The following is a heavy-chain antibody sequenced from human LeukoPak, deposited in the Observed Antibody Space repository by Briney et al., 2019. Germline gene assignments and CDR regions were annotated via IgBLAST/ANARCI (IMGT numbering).Heavy chain of an antibody. CDR2: ISGSGGST. J-gene: IGHJ4*02. V-gene: IGHV3-23*01. CDR3: AKGQGNYYDSSGYYVGFVCFDY. Sequence: GGSLRLSCAASGFTFSSYAMSWVRQAPGKGLEWVSAISGSGGSTYYADSVKGRFTISRGNSKNMLYLQMNSLRAEDTAVYYCAKGQGNYYDSSGYYVGFVCFDYWGQGTLVTVSS. D-gene: IGHD3-22*01. CDR1: GFTFSSYA.